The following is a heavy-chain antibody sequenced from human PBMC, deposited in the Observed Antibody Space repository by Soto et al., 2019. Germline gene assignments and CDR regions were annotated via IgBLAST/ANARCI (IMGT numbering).Heavy chain of an antibody. Sequence: ASVKVSCKASGYTFTSYGISWVRQAPGQGLEWMGWISAYNGNTNYAQKLQGRVTMTTDTSTSTAYMELRSLRSDDTAVYYCARDRGISIVAVPTDIHSVSWGEGPLITV. CDR3: ARDRGISIVAVPTDIHSVS. V-gene: IGHV1-18*01. CDR1: GYTFTSYG. CDR2: ISAYNGNT. D-gene: IGHD2-21*01. J-gene: IGHJ4*02.